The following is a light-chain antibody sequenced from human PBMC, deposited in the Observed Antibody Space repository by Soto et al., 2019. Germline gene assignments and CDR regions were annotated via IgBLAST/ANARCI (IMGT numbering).Light chain of an antibody. J-gene: IGLJ2*01. Sequence: QPVLTRSPSASASLGASVKLTCTLSSGHSRNAIAWHQQLPQKGPRYLMKVNNDGSHTKGAGIPDRFSGSSSGAERYLIISSLQSDDEADYYCQTWETGSVIFGGGTKLTVL. CDR2: VNNDGSH. CDR1: SGHSRNA. CDR3: QTWETGSVI. V-gene: IGLV4-69*01.